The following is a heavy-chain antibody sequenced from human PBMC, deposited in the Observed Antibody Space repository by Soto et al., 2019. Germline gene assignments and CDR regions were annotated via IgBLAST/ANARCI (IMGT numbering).Heavy chain of an antibody. CDR1: GFTFSSYE. CDR2: ISSSGSTI. D-gene: IGHD2-15*01. CDR3: ARWYCSGGSCYSVFSVYYGMDV. V-gene: IGHV3-48*03. Sequence: GGSLRLSCAASGFTFSSYEMNWVRQAPGKGLEWVSYISSSGSTIYYADSVRGRFTISRDNAKNSLYLQMNSLRAEDTAVYYCARWYCSGGSCYSVFSVYYGMDVWGQGTTVTVSS. J-gene: IGHJ6*02.